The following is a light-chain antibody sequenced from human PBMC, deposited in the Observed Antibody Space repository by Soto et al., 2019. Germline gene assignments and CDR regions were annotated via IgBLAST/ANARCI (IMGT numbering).Light chain of an antibody. Sequence: EVVLTQSPGTLSLSPGERATLSCRASQSVSSSYLAWYQQKPGQAPRLLIYDASTRATGIPARFSGSGSRTEFTLTISSLQSEDFAVYYCQQYNNWPPRYTFGQGTKVDI. CDR1: QSVSSSY. V-gene: IGKV3D-15*01. CDR2: DAS. CDR3: QQYNNWPPRYT. J-gene: IGKJ2*01.